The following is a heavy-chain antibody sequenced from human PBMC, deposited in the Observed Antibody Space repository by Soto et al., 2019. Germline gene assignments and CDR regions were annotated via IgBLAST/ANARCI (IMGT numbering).Heavy chain of an antibody. CDR1: GGSISSGGYY. D-gene: IGHD6-13*01. CDR2: IYYSGST. CDR3: ARDLGASIGPAGRSGGYYGIDV. Sequence: QVQLQESGPGLVKPSQTLSLTCTVSGGSISSGGYYWSWIRQHPGKGLEWIGYIYYSGSTYYNPSHKSRVTISVDTSKTQFSLKLSSVTAADTAVYYCARDLGASIGPAGRSGGYYGIDVCGQGTTVTVCS. V-gene: IGHV4-31*03. J-gene: IGHJ6*02.